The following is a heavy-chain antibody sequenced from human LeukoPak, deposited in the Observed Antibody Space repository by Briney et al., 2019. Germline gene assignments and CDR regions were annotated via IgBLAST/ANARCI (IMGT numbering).Heavy chain of an antibody. CDR3: VKDRGNHVTDY. V-gene: IGHV4-39*07. Sequence: SETLSLTCTVSGGTISSSTCYWGWIRQPPGKGLEWIGTICYSGSTYYNPSLKSRVTISVDASKNQFSLKLSSVTAADTAVYYCVKDRGNHVTDYWGQGTLVTVSS. CDR1: GGTISSSTCY. D-gene: IGHD1-14*01. J-gene: IGHJ4*02. CDR2: ICYSGST.